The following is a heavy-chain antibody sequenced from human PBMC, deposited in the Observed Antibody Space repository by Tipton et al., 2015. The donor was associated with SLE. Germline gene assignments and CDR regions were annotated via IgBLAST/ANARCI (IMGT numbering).Heavy chain of an antibody. V-gene: IGHV4-4*07. CDR3: ARGSVVADDY. CDR2: VSPSGGT. D-gene: IGHD2-15*01. CDR1: GGSLNNHF. Sequence: TLSLTCTVSGGSLNNHFCSWIRQSAGKGLEWIGRVSPSGGTNYNPSLKSRVTMSVDTSRNQLSLKLTSVTAADTAVYYCARGSVVADDYWGQGTLVTVSS. J-gene: IGHJ4*01.